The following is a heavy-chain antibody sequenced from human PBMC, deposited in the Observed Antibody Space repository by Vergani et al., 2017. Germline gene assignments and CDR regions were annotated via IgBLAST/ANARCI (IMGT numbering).Heavy chain of an antibody. V-gene: IGHV3-48*03. CDR1: GFTFSSYE. CDR2: ISSSGSTI. CDR3: ARRPYYYDSSGYRDYFDY. Sequence: EVQLVESGGGLVQPGGSLRLSCAASGFTFSSYEMNWVRQAPGKGLEWVSYISSSGSTIYYADSVKGRFTISRDNAKNSLYLQVNSLRAEDTAVYYCARRPYYYDSSGYRDYFDYWGQGTLVTVSS. D-gene: IGHD3-22*01. J-gene: IGHJ4*02.